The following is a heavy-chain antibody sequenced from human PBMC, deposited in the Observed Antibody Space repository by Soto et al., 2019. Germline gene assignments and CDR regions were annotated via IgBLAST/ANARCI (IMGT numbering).Heavy chain of an antibody. V-gene: IGHV4-39*02. CDR3: ARDFGTFYSDSSGSNYRGYCEY. J-gene: IGHJ4*02. CDR1: GDSISSSGYY. D-gene: IGHD3-22*01. Sequence: SETLSLTCSVSGDSISSSGYYWGWILHPPGKGLEWIGTIYYSGDTYYNPSLKSRVTISVDTSKNQFSLRLRSVTAADTAVYYCARDFGTFYSDSSGSNYRGYCEYWGKGNKVTVSA. CDR2: IYYSGDT.